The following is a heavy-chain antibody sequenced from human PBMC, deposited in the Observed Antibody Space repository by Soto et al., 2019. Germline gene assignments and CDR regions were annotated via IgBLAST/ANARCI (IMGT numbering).Heavy chain of an antibody. Sequence: EVQLLESGGGLVQPGGSLRLSCAASGFTFSSYAMSWVRQAPGKGLEWVSSISSSSYIYYADSVRGRFTISRDNAKNSLFLQMNSLRAEDTAVYYCTTDVGMTTVTTSQYWGQGTLVTVS. CDR2: ISSSSYI. CDR3: TTDVGMTTVTTSQY. CDR1: GFTFSSYA. V-gene: IGHV3-21*01. J-gene: IGHJ4*02. D-gene: IGHD4-17*01.